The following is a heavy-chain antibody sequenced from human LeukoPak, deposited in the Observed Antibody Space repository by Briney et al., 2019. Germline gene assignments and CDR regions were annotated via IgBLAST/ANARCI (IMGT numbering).Heavy chain of an antibody. Sequence: GASVKVSCKASGGTFSSYAISWVRQAPGQGLEWMGGIIPIFGTANYAQKLQGRVTVTTDTSTSTAYIELRSLRSDDTAVYYCARAGHCSGGSCYVDYWGQGTLVTVSS. CDR2: IIPIFGTA. V-gene: IGHV1-69*05. CDR3: ARAGHCSGGSCYVDY. D-gene: IGHD2-15*01. J-gene: IGHJ4*02. CDR1: GGTFSSYA.